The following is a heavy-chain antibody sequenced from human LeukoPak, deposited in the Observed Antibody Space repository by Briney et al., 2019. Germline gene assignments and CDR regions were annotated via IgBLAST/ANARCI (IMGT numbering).Heavy chain of an antibody. CDR2: INPNSGGT. Sequence: ASVKVSCKASGYTFTGYYMHWVRQAPGQGLEWMGWINPNSGGTNYAQKFQGRVTMTRDTSISTAYMELSRLRSDDTAVYYCATDCSSTSCYLFYPWGQGTLVTVSS. CDR3: ATDCSSTSCYLFYP. J-gene: IGHJ5*02. V-gene: IGHV1-2*02. D-gene: IGHD2-2*01. CDR1: GYTFTGYY.